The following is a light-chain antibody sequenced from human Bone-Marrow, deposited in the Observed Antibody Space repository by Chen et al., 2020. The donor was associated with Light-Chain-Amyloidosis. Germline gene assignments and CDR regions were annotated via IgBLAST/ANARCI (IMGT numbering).Light chain of an antibody. J-gene: IGKJ4*01. CDR2: GSS. V-gene: IGKV3-20*01. Sequence: DILITHPPVTLSLSPGEGANLSCRASQTISSNYLTWYQQKFGQAPRLLIYGSSSRATGIPDRFTGSGSGTDFTLTINRLEPEDFAMYYCQQYGTSPHTFGGGTKVEIK. CDR3: QQYGTSPHT. CDR1: QTISSNY.